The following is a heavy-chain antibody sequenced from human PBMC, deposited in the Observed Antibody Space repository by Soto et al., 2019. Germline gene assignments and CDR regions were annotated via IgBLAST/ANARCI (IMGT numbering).Heavy chain of an antibody. Sequence: QVHLRESGPGLVKPSGTLSLTCIVSGASISSSSWWPWVRQTPGKGLEWIGEIYHIGMTGHSSSLXGXAXMXXAKSENKFSLTSRSATAADTAIYYCVRDLRGTDYDRSMGGSWGRGALVIVSS. CDR2: IYHIGMT. CDR1: GASISSSSW. J-gene: IGHJ5*02. D-gene: IGHD3-10*01. CDR3: VRDLRGTDYDRSMGGS. V-gene: IGHV4-4*02.